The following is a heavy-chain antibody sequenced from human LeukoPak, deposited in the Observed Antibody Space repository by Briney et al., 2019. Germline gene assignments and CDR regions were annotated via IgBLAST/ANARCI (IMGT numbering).Heavy chain of an antibody. CDR2: IYWDDVK. CDR3: AHRDLYCSSASCYSADAFDL. Sequence: SGPTLVNPTETLTLTCTFSGFSLRTSGVGVGWIRQPPGKALEWLALIYWDDVKRYSPSLKSRLTITKDTSKNPVVLTMTNMDPVDTATYYCAHRDLYCSSASCYSADAFDLWGQGTMVTVSS. J-gene: IGHJ3*01. V-gene: IGHV2-5*02. CDR1: GFSLRTSGVG. D-gene: IGHD2-2*02.